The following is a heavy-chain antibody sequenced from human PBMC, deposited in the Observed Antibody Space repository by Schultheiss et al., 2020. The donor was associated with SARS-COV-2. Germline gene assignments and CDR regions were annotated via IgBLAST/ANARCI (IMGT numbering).Heavy chain of an antibody. CDR2: ISSSGSTI. V-gene: IGHV3-48*04. D-gene: IGHD3-22*01. CDR3: ARDDATGYFDSSAYFAF. J-gene: IGHJ1*01. Sequence: GGSLRLSCAASGFTFSSYGMHWVRQAPGKGLEWVSYISSSGSTIYYADSVKGRFTISRDNAKSSLFLQMNSLRAEDTAVYYCARDDATGYFDSSAYFAFWGQGTLVTVSS. CDR1: GFTFSSYG.